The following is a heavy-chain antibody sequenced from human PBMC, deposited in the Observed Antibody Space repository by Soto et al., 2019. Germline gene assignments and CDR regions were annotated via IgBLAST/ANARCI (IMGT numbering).Heavy chain of an antibody. CDR2: VYYNGNT. V-gene: IGHV4-59*04. J-gene: IGHJ2*01. CDR1: EGSISNYY. D-gene: IGHD3-22*01. CDR3: AKPPYNPLVRPFWHFDL. Sequence: SEIMSLTKTVAEGSISNYYWRWIRQPPGKGLEWIGSVYYNGNTHHNPSLKSRVTMSVDTSNNQFSLRMSSVTAADTSVYYCAKPPYNPLVRPFWHFDLWGRGTLVTVSS.